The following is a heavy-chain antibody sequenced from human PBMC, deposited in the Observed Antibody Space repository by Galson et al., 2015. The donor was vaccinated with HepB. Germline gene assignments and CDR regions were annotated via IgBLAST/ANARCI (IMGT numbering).Heavy chain of an antibody. CDR3: AKDLLRGQLAGVPHY. Sequence: SLRLSCAASGFTFTSYGMHWVRQAPGKGLEWVAVISYDGSNKYYADSVKGRFTISRDNSKNTLYLQMNSLRAEDTAVYYCAKDLLRGQLAGVPHYWGQGTLVTVSS. J-gene: IGHJ4*02. CDR2: ISYDGSNK. CDR1: GFTFTSYG. D-gene: IGHD6-6*01. V-gene: IGHV3-30*18.